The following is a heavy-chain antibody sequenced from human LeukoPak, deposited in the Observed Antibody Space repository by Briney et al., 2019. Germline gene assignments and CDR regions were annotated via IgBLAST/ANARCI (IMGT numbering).Heavy chain of an antibody. Sequence: GGSLRLSCAASGFTFDDYAMHWVRQAPGKGLEWVSGINWNGGSRGYADSVKGRFTISRDNAKNSVYLQMNSLRSEDTAFYHCARDRCSSTSCYNTPNWFDPWGQGTLVTVS. CDR2: INWNGGSR. CDR3: ARDRCSSTSCYNTPNWFDP. D-gene: IGHD2-2*02. V-gene: IGHV3-20*01. CDR1: GFTFDDYA. J-gene: IGHJ5*02.